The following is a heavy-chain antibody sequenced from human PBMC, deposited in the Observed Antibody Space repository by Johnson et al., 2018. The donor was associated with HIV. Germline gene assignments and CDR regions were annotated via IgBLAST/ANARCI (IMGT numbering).Heavy chain of an antibody. CDR2: IWYDGSNK. Sequence: QVQLVESGGGLVQPGRSLRLSSPASGFTFNSYGMNWVRQAPGKGLEWVAVIWYDGSNKYYADSVKGRFTISRDNSKNTLYLQMNSLRAEDTAVYYCVKGIDSSSWYAFDIWGQGTMVTVSS. V-gene: IGHV3-33*06. D-gene: IGHD6-13*01. CDR3: VKGIDSSSWYAFDI. CDR1: GFTFNSYG. J-gene: IGHJ3*02.